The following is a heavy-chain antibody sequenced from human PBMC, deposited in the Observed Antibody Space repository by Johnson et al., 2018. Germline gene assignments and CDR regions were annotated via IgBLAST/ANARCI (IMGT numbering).Heavy chain of an antibody. V-gene: IGHV3-30*18. Sequence: QVQLVESGGGVVQPGRSLRLSCAASGFTFSSYGMHWVRQAPGKGLEWVAVISYDGSNKYYADSVKGRFTISRDNSKNTLYLQMNSLRVEDTAVYYCAKGSDRYGYGEAFGIWGQGTMVTVSS. CDR1: GFTFSSYG. CDR3: AKGSDRYGYGEAFGI. J-gene: IGHJ3*02. D-gene: IGHD5-18*01. CDR2: ISYDGSNK.